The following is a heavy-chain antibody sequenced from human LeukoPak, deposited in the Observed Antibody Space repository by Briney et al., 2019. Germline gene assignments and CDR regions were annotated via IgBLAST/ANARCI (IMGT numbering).Heavy chain of an antibody. J-gene: IGHJ4*02. CDR3: TNPFYGSGPRGY. Sequence: PGRSLRLSCAASGFTFSNYDTSWVRQAPGKGLEWVSAVDSGGSTYYADSVKGRFAISRDNSKNMVYLQMSSLRVEDTAVYYCTNPFYGSGPRGYWGQGTLVTVSS. CDR1: GFTFSNYD. V-gene: IGHV3-23*01. CDR2: VDSGGST. D-gene: IGHD3-10*01.